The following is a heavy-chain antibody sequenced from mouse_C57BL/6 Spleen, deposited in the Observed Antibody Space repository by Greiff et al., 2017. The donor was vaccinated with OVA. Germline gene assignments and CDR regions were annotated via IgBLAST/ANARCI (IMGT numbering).Heavy chain of an antibody. CDR2: FNPSTGGT. J-gene: IGHJ4*01. V-gene: IGHV1-42*01. Sequence: EVQLQQSGPELVKPGASVKISCKASGYSFTGYYMNWVKQSPEKSLEWIGEFNPSTGGTTYNQKFKAKATLTVDKSSSTAYMQLKSLTSEDSAVYYCARVVDAMDYWGQGTSVTVSS. CDR1: GYSFTGYY. CDR3: ARVVDAMDY.